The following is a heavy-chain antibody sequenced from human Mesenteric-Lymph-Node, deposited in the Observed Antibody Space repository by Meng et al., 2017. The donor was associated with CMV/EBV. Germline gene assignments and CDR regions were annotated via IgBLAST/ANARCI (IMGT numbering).Heavy chain of an antibody. V-gene: IGHV3-9*01. D-gene: IGHD2-2*01. J-gene: IGHJ6*02. Sequence: GGSLRLSCAASGFTFDDYSMHWVRQAPGKGLEWVSGISWNGGVTGYADSVKGRFTISRDNAKNTLYLQMNSLRAEDTAVYYCAKDLGYCSSTSCYGPDGMDVWGQGTTVTVSS. CDR1: GFTFDDYS. CDR3: AKDLGYCSSTSCYGPDGMDV. CDR2: ISWNGGVT.